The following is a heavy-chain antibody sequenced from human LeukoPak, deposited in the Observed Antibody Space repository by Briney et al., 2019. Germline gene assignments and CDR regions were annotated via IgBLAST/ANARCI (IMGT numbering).Heavy chain of an antibody. Sequence: SETLCLTCTASGGTMSSYYWIWIRQPPGKGLEWIGYIYYSGTTSYNPSLKSRVTISVDTSKNQLSLKLSSVTAADTAVYYCARLEWELLAEYFQHWGQGTLVTVSS. CDR1: GGTMSSYY. CDR2: IYYSGTT. J-gene: IGHJ1*01. V-gene: IGHV4-59*01. CDR3: ARLEWELLAEYFQH. D-gene: IGHD1-26*01.